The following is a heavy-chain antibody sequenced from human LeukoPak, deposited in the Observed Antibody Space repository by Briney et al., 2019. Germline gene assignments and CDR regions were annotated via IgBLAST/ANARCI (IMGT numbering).Heavy chain of an antibody. CDR1: GFTFSSYW. CDR3: AKLLAAAATWDAFDI. V-gene: IGHV3-7*03. D-gene: IGHD6-13*01. J-gene: IGHJ3*02. Sequence: AGGSLRLSCTASGFTFSSYWMSWVRQAPGKGREGGANIKKDGSEKYYVDSVKGRFTISRDNAKTSLYLQMNSLRAEDTAVYYCAKLLAAAATWDAFDIWGQGTMVTVSS. CDR2: IKKDGSEK.